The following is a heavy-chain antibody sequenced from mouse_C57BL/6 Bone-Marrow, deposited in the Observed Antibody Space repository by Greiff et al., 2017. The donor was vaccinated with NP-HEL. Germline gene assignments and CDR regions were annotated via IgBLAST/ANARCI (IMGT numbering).Heavy chain of an antibody. CDR3: ASIYYGYDDAMDF. CDR2: IHPNSGST. Sequence: QVQLQQPGAELVKPGASVKLSCKASGYTFTSYWMHWVKQRPGQGLEWIGMIHPNSGSTNYNEKFKSKATLTVDKSSSTAYMQLSSLTSEDSAVYYCASIYYGYDDAMDFWDRGNSVTVSS. D-gene: IGHD2-2*01. CDR1: GYTFTSYW. V-gene: IGHV1-64*01. J-gene: IGHJ4*01.